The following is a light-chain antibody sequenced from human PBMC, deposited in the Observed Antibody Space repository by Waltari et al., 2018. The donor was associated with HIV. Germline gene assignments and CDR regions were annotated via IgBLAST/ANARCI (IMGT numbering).Light chain of an antibody. V-gene: IGLV2-11*01. CDR3: CSFAGSYTWL. Sequence: QSALTQPRSVSGSPGQSVTISCTGNSSDIGGPHYVSCYQQLPGKVPKLMIYDLTKRPSGVPDRFSGSKSGNTASLTISGLQAEDEADYYCCSFAGSYTWLFGGGTKLTVL. J-gene: IGLJ2*01. CDR2: DLT. CDR1: SSDIGGPHY.